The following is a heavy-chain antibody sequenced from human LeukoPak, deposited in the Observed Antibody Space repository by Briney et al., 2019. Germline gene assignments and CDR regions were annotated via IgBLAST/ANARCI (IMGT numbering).Heavy chain of an antibody. CDR1: GFAFNKYA. V-gene: IGHV3-23*01. D-gene: IGHD1-26*01. CDR3: AKTQWKVGATDYFDY. J-gene: IGHJ4*02. Sequence: GGSLRLSCAASGFAFNKYAMTWVRQAPGKGLEWVSNINDKGGERHYADSVKGRFTISRDNSKNTVFLQMDSLRADDTAVYYCAKTQWKVGATDYFDYWGQAILVTVSS. CDR2: INDKGGER.